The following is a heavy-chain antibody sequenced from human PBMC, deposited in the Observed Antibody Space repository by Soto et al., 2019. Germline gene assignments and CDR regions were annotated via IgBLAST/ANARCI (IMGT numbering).Heavy chain of an antibody. J-gene: IGHJ6*02. CDR3: ARGGDSSGYYYYGMDV. D-gene: IGHD3-22*01. V-gene: IGHV3-33*01. Sequence: QVQLVESGGGVVQPGRSLRLSCAASGFTFSSYGMHWVRQAPGKGLEWVAVIWYDGSNKYYADSVKGRFTISRDNSKNSLYLQMKSLRAEDTAVYYCARGGDSSGYYYYGMDVWGQGTTVTVSS. CDR2: IWYDGSNK. CDR1: GFTFSSYG.